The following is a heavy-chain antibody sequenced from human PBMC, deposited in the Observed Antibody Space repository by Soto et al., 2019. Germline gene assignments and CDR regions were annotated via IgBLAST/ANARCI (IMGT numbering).Heavy chain of an antibody. CDR3: ITDGPDGRAY. V-gene: IGHV1-24*01. CDR1: GYTLTELS. J-gene: IGHJ4*02. CDR2: FDPEDGET. Sequence: ASVKVSCKVSGYTLTELSMHWVRQAPGKGLEWMGSFDPEDGETIYAQKFQGRVTMTEDTSTDTAYMELSSLRSEDTAVYYCITDGPDGRAYWGQGTQVTVSS.